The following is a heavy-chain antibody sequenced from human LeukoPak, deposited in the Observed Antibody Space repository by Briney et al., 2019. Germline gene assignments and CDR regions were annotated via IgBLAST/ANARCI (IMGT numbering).Heavy chain of an antibody. CDR3: ASLIDRDSSGYARPPEY. Sequence: PGGSLRLSCSASGFTVSSNYVSWVRQAPGKGLEWVSVIYTADVPCCADATTFYAEDVKGRFTISRDNSKNTMYLQMNSLRGDDTAVYYCASLIDRDSSGYARPPEYWGQGTLVTVSS. D-gene: IGHD3-22*01. J-gene: IGHJ4*02. V-gene: IGHV3-53*05. CDR1: GFTVSSNY. CDR2: IYTADVPCCADATT.